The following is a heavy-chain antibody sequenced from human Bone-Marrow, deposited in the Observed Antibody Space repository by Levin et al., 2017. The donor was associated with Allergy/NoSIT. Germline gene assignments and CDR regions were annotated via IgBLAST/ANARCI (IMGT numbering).Heavy chain of an antibody. J-gene: IGHJ4*02. CDR1: GFTFDDYT. CDR3: AKDRQLRYFDWLLLDY. V-gene: IGHV3-43*01. CDR2: ISWDGGST. D-gene: IGHD3-9*01. Sequence: GESLKISCAASGFTFDDYTMHWVRQAPGKGLEWVSLISWDGGSTYYADSVKGRFTISRDNSKNSLYLQMNSLRTEDTALYYCAKDRQLRYFDWLLLDYWGQGTLVTVSS.